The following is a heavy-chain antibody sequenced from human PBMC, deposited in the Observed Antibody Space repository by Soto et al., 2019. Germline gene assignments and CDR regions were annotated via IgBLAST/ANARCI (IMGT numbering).Heavy chain of an antibody. D-gene: IGHD3-22*01. Sequence: QVQLVQSGAEVKKPGSSVKVSCKASGDTFTRPAISWVRQAPGQGLEGMGGVIPIFGTAKYAQTFQDRVTITADKSTSTAFMELTSLRSEDTAVYYCSSVNYYESSGSPYWGPGTLVTVSS. J-gene: IGHJ4*02. V-gene: IGHV1-69*06. CDR1: GDTFTRPA. CDR2: VIPIFGTA. CDR3: SSVNYYESSGSPY.